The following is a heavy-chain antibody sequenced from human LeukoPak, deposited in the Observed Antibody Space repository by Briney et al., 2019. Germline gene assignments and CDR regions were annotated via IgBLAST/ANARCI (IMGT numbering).Heavy chain of an antibody. CDR2: IYNSGST. Sequence: SETLSLTCTVSGGSIGGNYWTWIRQPPGKGLGWIGSIYNSGSTNYNPSLKSRVTISVDTSKNQFSLKLSSVTAADTAVYYCATLGYCTSTGCPLDPWGQGTLVIVSS. CDR1: GGSIGGNY. V-gene: IGHV4-59*03. D-gene: IGHD2-2*01. J-gene: IGHJ5*02. CDR3: ATLGYCTSTGCPLDP.